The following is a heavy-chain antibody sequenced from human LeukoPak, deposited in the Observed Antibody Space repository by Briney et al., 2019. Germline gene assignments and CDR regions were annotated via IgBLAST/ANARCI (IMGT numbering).Heavy chain of an antibody. CDR1: GGSISSGGYY. CDR3: AREANDFWSGYNWFDP. J-gene: IGHJ5*02. CDR2: IYYSGST. D-gene: IGHD3-3*01. Sequence: SETLSLTCTVSGGSISSGGYYWSWIRQHPGKGLEWIGFIYYSGSTYYNPSLKSRVTISVDTSKNQFSLKLSSVTAADTAVYYCAREANDFWSGYNWFDPWGQGTLVTVSS. V-gene: IGHV4-31*03.